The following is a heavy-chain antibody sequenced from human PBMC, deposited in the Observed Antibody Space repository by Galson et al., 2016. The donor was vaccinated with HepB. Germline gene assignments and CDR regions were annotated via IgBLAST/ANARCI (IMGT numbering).Heavy chain of an antibody. CDR2: IIAYNSNT. D-gene: IGHD5-12*01. CDR1: GYTFTSYA. CDR3: ATSLTGGYGGY. Sequence: SVKVSCKASGYTFTSYAISWVRQAPGQGLEWMGWIIAYNSNTNYAQKVQGRVTLTTDTSASTAYMELTSLRSDDTAVYYCATSLTGGYGGYWGQGTLVTVSP. V-gene: IGHV1-18*01. J-gene: IGHJ4*02.